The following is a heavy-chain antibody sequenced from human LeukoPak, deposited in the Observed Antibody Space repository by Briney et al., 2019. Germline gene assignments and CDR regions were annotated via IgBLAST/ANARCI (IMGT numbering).Heavy chain of an antibody. CDR3: ARGSPSGLIAAANDY. D-gene: IGHD6-13*01. CDR1: GYTFTSYY. J-gene: IGHJ4*02. CDR2: INPSGGST. Sequence: ASVKVSCKASGYTFTSYYMHWVRQAPGQGLEWMGIINPSGGSTSYAQKFQGRVTITADKSTSTAYMELSSLRSEDTAVYYCARGSPSGLIAAANDYWGQGTLVTVSS. V-gene: IGHV1-46*01.